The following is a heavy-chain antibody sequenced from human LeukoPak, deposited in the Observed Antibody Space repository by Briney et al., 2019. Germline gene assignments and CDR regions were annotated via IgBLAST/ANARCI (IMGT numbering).Heavy chain of an antibody. CDR1: GDSISSGDYY. CDR2: IDHSGST. J-gene: IGHJ5*02. V-gene: IGHV4-39*07. Sequence: SETLSLTRTVSGDSISSGDYYWSWIRQPPGKGLEWIGEIDHSGSTNYNPSLKSRVTISVDTSKNQFSLKLSSVTAADTAVYYCARWWGFDPWGQGTLVTVSS. CDR3: ARWWGFDP. D-gene: IGHD2-15*01.